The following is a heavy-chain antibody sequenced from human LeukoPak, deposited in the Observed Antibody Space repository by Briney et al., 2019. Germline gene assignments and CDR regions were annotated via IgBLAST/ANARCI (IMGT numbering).Heavy chain of an antibody. Sequence: GASVKVSCKSSGYTFTSYGFSWVRQAPGQGLEWMGWISAYDDGDTNYAQKFQGRVTVTADESASTAYMELSSLRSEDTAVYYCARDPGWGGPDYYGSGSYGGFVGYWGQGTLVTVSS. CDR3: ARDPGWGGPDYYGSGSYGGFVGY. CDR1: GYTFTSYG. J-gene: IGHJ4*02. V-gene: IGHV1-18*01. CDR2: ISAYDDGDT. D-gene: IGHD3-10*01.